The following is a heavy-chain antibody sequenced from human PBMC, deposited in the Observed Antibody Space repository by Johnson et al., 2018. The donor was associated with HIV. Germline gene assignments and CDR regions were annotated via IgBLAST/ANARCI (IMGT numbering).Heavy chain of an antibody. J-gene: IGHJ3*02. CDR2: ISYDGSNK. D-gene: IGHD1-26*01. V-gene: IGHV3-30*04. CDR1: GFTFSSYA. Sequence: QVQLVESGGGVVQPGRSLRLSCAASGFTFSSYAMHWVRQAPGKGLEGVAVISYDGSNKYYADSEKGRFTISRDNSKNTLYLQMNSLRAEDTAVYYCARVRVGAFDIWGQGTMVTVSS. CDR3: ARVRVGAFDI.